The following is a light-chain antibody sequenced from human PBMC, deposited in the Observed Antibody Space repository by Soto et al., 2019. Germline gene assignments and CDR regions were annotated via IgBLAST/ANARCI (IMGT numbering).Light chain of an antibody. J-gene: IGKJ5*01. Sequence: IVMTQSPATLSVKTGERATLSCRASQSVSSNLAWHQQKPGQAPRILMYDASTRATGIPARFSGSGSGTEFTLTISSLQSEDFAVYYCQQYHNWPITFGQGTRLEI. V-gene: IGKV3-15*01. CDR3: QQYHNWPIT. CDR2: DAS. CDR1: QSVSSN.